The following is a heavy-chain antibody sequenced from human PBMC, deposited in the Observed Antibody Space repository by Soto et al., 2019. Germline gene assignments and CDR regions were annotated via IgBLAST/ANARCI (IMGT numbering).Heavy chain of an antibody. D-gene: IGHD3-22*01. J-gene: IGHJ4*02. CDR2: IYYSGST. Sequence: QVQLQESGPGLVKPSETLSLTCTVSGGSISSYYWSWIRQPPGKGLEWIGYIYYSGSTNYNPSLKSRVTISVDTSKNQFSLKLSSVTAADTAVYYCARGSLSGNYDSSGYYQKFDYWGQGTLVTVSS. CDR3: ARGSLSGNYDSSGYYQKFDY. V-gene: IGHV4-59*01. CDR1: GGSISSYY.